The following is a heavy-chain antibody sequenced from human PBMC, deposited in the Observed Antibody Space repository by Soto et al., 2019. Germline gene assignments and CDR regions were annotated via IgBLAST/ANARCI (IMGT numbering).Heavy chain of an antibody. D-gene: IGHD2-21*02. CDR1: GGSISSENL. J-gene: IGHJ5*02. V-gene: IGHV4-4*02. CDR3: ARGSTTVVTPNWFDP. Sequence: PSETLSLTCAVSGGSISSENLWSWVHQPPGQGLEWIGEIYHSGSANFNPSLKSRVIMSVDKSKNQFSLKLSSVTAADTAVYYCARGSTTVVTPNWFDPWGQGTLVTVSS. CDR2: IYHSGSA.